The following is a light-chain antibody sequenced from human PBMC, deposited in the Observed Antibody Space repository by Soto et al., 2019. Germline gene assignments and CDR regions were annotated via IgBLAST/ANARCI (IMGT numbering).Light chain of an antibody. J-gene: IGLJ2*01. CDR1: SSNIGAGYD. V-gene: IGLV1-40*01. CDR3: QSYDSSLSGCV. Sequence: QSVLTQPPSVSGAPGQRVTISCTGSSSNIGAGYDVHWYQQLPGTAPKLLIYANSNWPSGVPDRFSGSKSGTSASLAITGLQAEDEADYYCQSYDSSLSGCVFGGGTKLTVL. CDR2: ANS.